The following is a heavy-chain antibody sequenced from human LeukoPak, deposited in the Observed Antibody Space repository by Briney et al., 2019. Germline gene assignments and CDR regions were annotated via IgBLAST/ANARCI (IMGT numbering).Heavy chain of an antibody. CDR1: GGSISSYH. D-gene: IGHD4-17*01. J-gene: IGHJ4*02. V-gene: IGHV4-59*01. Sequence: PSETLSLTCTVSGGSISSYHWSWIRQPPGKGLEWIGYIYYSGGTNYNPSLKSRVTISVDTSKNQFSLKLSSVTAADTAVYYCARDAYGRFDYWGQGTLVTVSS. CDR2: IYYSGGT. CDR3: ARDAYGRFDY.